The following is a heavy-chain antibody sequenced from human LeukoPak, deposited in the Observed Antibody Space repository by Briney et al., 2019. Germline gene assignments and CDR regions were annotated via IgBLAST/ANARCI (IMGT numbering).Heavy chain of an antibody. CDR3: ARSTPYGSSGYYY. V-gene: IGHV4-34*01. J-gene: IGHJ4*02. D-gene: IGHD3-22*01. CDR2: INHSGST. CDR1: GGSFSGYY. Sequence: SETLSLTCAVYGGSFSGYYWSWIRQPPGKGLEWIGEINHSGSTNYNPSLKSRVTISVDTSKNQFSLKLSSVTAADTAVYYCARSTPYGSSGYYYWGQGTLVTVSS.